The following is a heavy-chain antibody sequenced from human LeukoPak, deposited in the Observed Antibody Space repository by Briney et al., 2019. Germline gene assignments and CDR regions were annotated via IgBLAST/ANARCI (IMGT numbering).Heavy chain of an antibody. J-gene: IGHJ4*02. D-gene: IGHD1-7*01. CDR2: INHSGST. CDR3: ARGSSWNYSQGPFDY. V-gene: IGHV4-34*01. Sequence: PWETLSLTCAVYGGSFSGYYWSWIRQPPGKGLEWIGEINHSGSTNYNPSLKSRVTISVDTSKNQFSLKLSSVTAADTAVCYCARGSSWNYSQGPFDYWGQGTLVTVSS. CDR1: GGSFSGYY.